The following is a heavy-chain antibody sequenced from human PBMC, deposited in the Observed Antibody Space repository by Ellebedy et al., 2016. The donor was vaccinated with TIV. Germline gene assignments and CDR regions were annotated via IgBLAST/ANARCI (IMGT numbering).Heavy chain of an antibody. CDR2: ISYDGSNK. V-gene: IGHV3-30-3*01. CDR1: GFTFSSYA. CDR3: AREKDYYDSSGYYPVVDAFDI. Sequence: PGGSLRLSCAASGFTFSSYAMHWVRQAPGKGLEWVAVISYDGSNKYYADPVKGRFTISRDNSKNTLYLQMNSLGAEDTAVYYCAREKDYYDSSGYYPVVDAFDIWGQGTMVTVSS. D-gene: IGHD3-22*01. J-gene: IGHJ3*02.